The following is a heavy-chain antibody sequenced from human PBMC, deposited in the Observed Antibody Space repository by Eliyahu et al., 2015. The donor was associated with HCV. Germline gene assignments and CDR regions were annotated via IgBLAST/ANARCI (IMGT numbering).Heavy chain of an antibody. Sequence: QVQLVESGGGVVQPGXSLXLSXAASGFXFSXYGMHWVRQAPGKGLEWVAVIWYDGSNKYYADSVKGRFTISRDNSKNTLYLQMNSLRAEDTAVYYCAREMLWELLSSGWFDPWGQGTLVTVSS. CDR2: IWYDGSNK. CDR3: AREMLWELLSSGWFDP. CDR1: GFXFSXYG. D-gene: IGHD1-26*01. V-gene: IGHV3-33*01. J-gene: IGHJ5*02.